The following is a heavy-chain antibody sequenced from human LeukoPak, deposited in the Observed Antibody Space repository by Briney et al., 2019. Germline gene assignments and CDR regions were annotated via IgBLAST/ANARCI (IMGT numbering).Heavy chain of an antibody. CDR3: ARNWNDFDY. CDR1: GFTFSSYA. D-gene: IGHD1-1*01. CDR2: ISSDGTNK. V-gene: IGHV3-30-3*01. J-gene: IGHJ4*02. Sequence: GRSLRLSCAASGFTFSSYAMHWVRQAPGKGLEWVAVISSDGTNKNYADSVKGRFTISRDNSKNTLYLQMNSLRAEDTAVYYCARNWNDFDYWGQGTLVTVSS.